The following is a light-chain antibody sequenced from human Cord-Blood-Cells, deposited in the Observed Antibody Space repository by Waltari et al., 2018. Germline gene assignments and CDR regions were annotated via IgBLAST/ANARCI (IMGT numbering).Light chain of an antibody. J-gene: IGKJ1*01. CDR2: GAS. CDR3: QQYGSSPWT. Sequence: EIVLTQSPGTLSLYPGERATLSCRASQSVSSSYLAWYQQKPGQAPRLLIYGASSRATGIPDRFSGSGSGTDFTLTNSRLEPEDFAVYYCQQYGSSPWTFGQGTKVEIK. V-gene: IGKV3-20*01. CDR1: QSVSSSY.